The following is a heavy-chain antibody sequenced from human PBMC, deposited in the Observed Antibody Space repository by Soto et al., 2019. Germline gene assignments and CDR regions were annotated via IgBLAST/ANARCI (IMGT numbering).Heavy chain of an antibody. V-gene: IGHV4-59*08. J-gene: IGHJ6*03. CDR1: GGSISSYY. Sequence: ETLSLTCTVSGGSISSYYWSWIRQPPGKGLEWIGYIYYSGSTNYNPSLKSRVTISVDTSKNQFSLKLSSVTAADTAVYYCARHPLQNYYYYMDVWGKGTTVTVSS. CDR3: ARHPLQNYYYYMDV. CDR2: IYYSGST.